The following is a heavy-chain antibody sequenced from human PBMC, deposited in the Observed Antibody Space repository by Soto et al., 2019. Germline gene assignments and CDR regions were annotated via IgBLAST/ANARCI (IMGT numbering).Heavy chain of an antibody. Sequence: ASVKGSCKGLGETFTSYYLSWVRQAPGQGLEWMGVINPHGGSTKYAQKFQGRITMTRDTSRSTVYMELSSLRSDDTAIYYCARSSGGNFGIIIEGSNWFHPWGQGTLVTVSS. V-gene: IGHV1-46*01. J-gene: IGHJ5*02. CDR3: ARSSGGNFGIIIEGSNWFHP. CDR2: INPHGGST. D-gene: IGHD3-3*01. CDR1: GETFTSYY.